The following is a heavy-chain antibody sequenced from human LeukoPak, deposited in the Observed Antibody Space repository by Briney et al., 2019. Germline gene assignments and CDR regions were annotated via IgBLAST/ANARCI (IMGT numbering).Heavy chain of an antibody. CDR1: GGSISSYY. V-gene: IGHV4-59*01. CDR3: ARLRWPQLIDY. CDR2: IYYSGST. J-gene: IGHJ4*02. Sequence: SETLSLTCTVSGGSISSYYWSWIRQPPGKGLEWIGYIYYSGSTNHNPSLKSRVTISVDTSKNQFSLKLSSVTAADTAVYYCARLRWPQLIDYWGQGTLVTVSS. D-gene: IGHD5-24*01.